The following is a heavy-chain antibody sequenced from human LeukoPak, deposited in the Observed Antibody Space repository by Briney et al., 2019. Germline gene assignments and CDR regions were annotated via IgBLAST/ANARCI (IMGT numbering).Heavy chain of an antibody. CDR1: GYSFTSYW. D-gene: IGHD3-10*01. CDR2: IYPGDSDT. Sequence: GESLKISCKGSGYSFTSYWIGWVRQMPGKGLEWMGIIYPGDSDTRYSPSFQGQVTISADKSINTAYLQWSSLKASDTAMYYCARQLRIRGVTFDYWGQGTLVTVSS. CDR3: ARQLRIRGVTFDY. V-gene: IGHV5-51*01. J-gene: IGHJ4*02.